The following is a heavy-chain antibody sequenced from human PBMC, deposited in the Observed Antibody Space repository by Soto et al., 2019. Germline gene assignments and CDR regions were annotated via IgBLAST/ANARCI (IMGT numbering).Heavy chain of an antibody. Sequence: EVQLLQSGGGLVQPGGSLRLSCAASGFAFSNYAMSWVRQAPGKGLEWVSGASINDVSDISTYYVDSVKGRFTISRDNAKNTLHLQMSSLRAEDTAVYYCVKDRDTALVEATCTFDVWGQGTMVIVSS. D-gene: IGHD5-18*01. V-gene: IGHV3-23*01. CDR2: ASINDVSDIST. CDR3: VKDRDTALVEATCTFDV. J-gene: IGHJ3*01. CDR1: GFAFSNYA.